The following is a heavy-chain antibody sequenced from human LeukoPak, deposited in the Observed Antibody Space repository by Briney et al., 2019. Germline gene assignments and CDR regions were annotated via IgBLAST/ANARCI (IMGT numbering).Heavy chain of an antibody. J-gene: IGHJ6*03. CDR3: ARAHYDFWSGYSYYYYYMDV. CDR1: GGSISSSNW. CDR2: IYHSGST. V-gene: IGHV4-4*02. Sequence: SGTLSLTCAVSGGSISSSNWWSWVRQPPGKGLEWIGEIYHSGSTNYNPSLKSRVTISVDKSKNQFSLKLSSVTAADTAVYYCARAHYDFWSGYSYYYYYMDVWGKGTTVTVSS. D-gene: IGHD3-3*01.